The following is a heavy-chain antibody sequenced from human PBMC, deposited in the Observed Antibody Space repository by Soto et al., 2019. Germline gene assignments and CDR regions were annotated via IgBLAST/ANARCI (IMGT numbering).Heavy chain of an antibody. Sequence: ASVTLSCQASGFTFTSSAMQLVRQARRQRLEWIGWIVVGSGNTNYAQKFQERVTITRDMSTSTAYMELGSLRSEDTAVYYCAAVSRRYGDSYYFDYWGQATLVTVSS. V-gene: IGHV1-58*02. J-gene: IGHJ4*02. CDR3: AAVSRRYGDSYYFDY. CDR1: GFTFTSSA. D-gene: IGHD4-17*01. CDR2: IVVGSGNT.